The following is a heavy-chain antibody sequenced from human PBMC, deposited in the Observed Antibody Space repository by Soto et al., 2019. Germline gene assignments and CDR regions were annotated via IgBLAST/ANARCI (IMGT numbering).Heavy chain of an antibody. CDR1: GGTFSSYT. CDR3: ARGGYCSGGSCYGTDYYYYGMDV. Sequence: QVQLVQSGAEVKKPGSSVKVSCKASGGTFSSYTISWVRQAPGQGLEWMGRIIPILGIANYAQKFQGRVTITADKSTSTDYMELSSLRSEDTAVYYCARGGYCSGGSCYGTDYYYYGMDVWGQGTTVTVSS. J-gene: IGHJ6*02. D-gene: IGHD2-15*01. CDR2: IIPILGIA. V-gene: IGHV1-69*02.